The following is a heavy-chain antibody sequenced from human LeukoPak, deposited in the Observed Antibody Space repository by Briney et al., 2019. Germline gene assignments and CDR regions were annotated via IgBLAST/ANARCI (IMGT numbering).Heavy chain of an antibody. J-gene: IGHJ4*02. D-gene: IGHD4-23*01. CDR1: GFTVSSNY. Sequence: PGGSLRLSCAVSGFTVSSNYMSWVRQAPGKWLEGVSVIYGHGSTYYADSVKGRFTIARDNSKTTLYLQMNILRAEDTAVYYCATDRDYGGFDYWGQGTLVTVSS. V-gene: IGHV3-53*01. CDR2: IYGHGST. CDR3: ATDRDYGGFDY.